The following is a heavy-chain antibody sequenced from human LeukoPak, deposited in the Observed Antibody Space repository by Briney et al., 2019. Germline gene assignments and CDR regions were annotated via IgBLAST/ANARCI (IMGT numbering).Heavy chain of an antibody. CDR2: IYGYNGNT. Sequence: ASVKVSCKTSGYTFTTYGLSWVRQAPGQGLEWMGWIYGYNGNTNYAPKFQDRVTMTTDTSTRTAYMELKNLRSDDTAVYYCALGDILTGYWAEYFVYWGPGTLVAVSS. J-gene: IGHJ4*02. CDR3: ALGDILTGYWAEYFVY. V-gene: IGHV1-18*01. CDR1: GYTFTTYG. D-gene: IGHD3-9*01.